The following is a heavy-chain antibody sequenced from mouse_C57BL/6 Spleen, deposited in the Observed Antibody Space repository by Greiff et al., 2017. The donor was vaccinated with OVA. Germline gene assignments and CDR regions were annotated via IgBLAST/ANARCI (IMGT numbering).Heavy chain of an antibody. D-gene: IGHD1-1*02. Sequence: QVQLQQPGAELVKPGASVKMSCKASGYTFTSYWITWVKQRPGQGLEWIGDIYPGSGSTNYNEKFKSKATLTVDTDSSTAYMQLSSLTSEDSAVYYWAREGGPDDWGQGTTLTVSS. J-gene: IGHJ2*01. CDR1: GYTFTSYW. V-gene: IGHV1-55*01. CDR3: AREGGPDD. CDR2: IYPGSGST.